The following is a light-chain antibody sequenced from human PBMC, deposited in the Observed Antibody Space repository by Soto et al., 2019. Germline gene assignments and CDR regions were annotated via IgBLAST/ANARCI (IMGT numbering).Light chain of an antibody. V-gene: IGKV3-20*01. CDR2: GAS. CDR1: QSVSTNF. J-gene: IGKJ1*01. Sequence: EIVLTQSPGTLSLSPGEGATLSCRASQSVSTNFFAWYQQKPGQAPRLLIYGASTRATGIPDRFSGSGSGTDVTLTISRLEPEDFAVYYCQQYGRTSWTFGQGTKVEI. CDR3: QQYGRTSWT.